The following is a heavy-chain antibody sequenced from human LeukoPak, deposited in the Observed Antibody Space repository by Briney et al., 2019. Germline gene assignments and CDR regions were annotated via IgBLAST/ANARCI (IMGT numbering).Heavy chain of an antibody. J-gene: IGHJ4*02. CDR1: GFTFTTYA. CDR3: ARDSYGDYFYDY. Sequence: GGSLRLSCAASGFTFTTYAMNWVRQAPGKGLEWVSSFSSTGSYISYADSVKGRFTISRDNAKNSLYLQMNSLRAEDTAVYYCARDSYGDYFYDYWGQGTLVTVSS. D-gene: IGHD4-17*01. V-gene: IGHV3-21*01. CDR2: FSSTGSYI.